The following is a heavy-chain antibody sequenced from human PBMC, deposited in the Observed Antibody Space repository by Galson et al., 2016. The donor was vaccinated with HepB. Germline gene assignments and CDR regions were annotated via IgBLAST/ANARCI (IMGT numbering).Heavy chain of an antibody. CDR2: INSSGGNT. Sequence: SVKVSCKASGYTFTSYYLHWVRQAPGQGLEWMGIINSSGGNTRYAQKFQGRVTMTRDTTTSTVNMEMSSLRSEDTAVYYCARDQSRFNTYSECWSGEVGHSPGYYLDYCGQATLVTVSS. V-gene: IGHV1-46*01. CDR1: GYTFTSYY. CDR3: ARDQSRFNTYSECWSGEVGHSPGYYLDY. J-gene: IGHJ4*02. D-gene: IGHD3-3*01.